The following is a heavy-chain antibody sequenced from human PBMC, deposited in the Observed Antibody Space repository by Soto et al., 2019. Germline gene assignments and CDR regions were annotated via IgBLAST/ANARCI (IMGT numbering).Heavy chain of an antibody. CDR3: ARGWSSSWPY. V-gene: IGHV4-59*01. D-gene: IGHD6-13*01. CDR1: GGSISGYF. J-gene: IGHJ4*02. CDR2: MYDTGST. Sequence: PWGTLSLTCFVSGGSISGYFWRWIRQPPGKGLEWIAFMYDTGSTNYNPSLKSRVSTSVDTSKNQFSLKLNSVTTADTAVYYCARGWSSSWPYWGQGTLVTVS.